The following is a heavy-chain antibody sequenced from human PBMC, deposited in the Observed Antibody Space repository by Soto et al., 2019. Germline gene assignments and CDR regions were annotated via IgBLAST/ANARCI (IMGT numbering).Heavy chain of an antibody. CDR2: ISYDGNNK. CDR1: GFTFSSYS. Sequence: QVQLVESGGGVVQPGTSLRLSCAASGFTFSSYSVHWVRQAPGKGLEWVAVISYDGNNKHYGDSVKGRFTVSRDNSKNTLYMQMNSLRAEDTAVYYCAKVSRAFRILTPDFDYWGQGTLLTVSS. CDR3: AKVSRAFRILTPDFDY. J-gene: IGHJ4*02. V-gene: IGHV3-30-3*01. D-gene: IGHD3-9*01.